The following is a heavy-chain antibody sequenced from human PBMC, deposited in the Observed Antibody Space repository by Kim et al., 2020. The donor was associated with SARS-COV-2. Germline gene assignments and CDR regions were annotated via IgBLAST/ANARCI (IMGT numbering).Heavy chain of an antibody. CDR3: STSGWAIHPSAEYFQH. J-gene: IGHJ1*01. CDR1: GFTFSNAW. V-gene: IGHV3-15*01. CDR2: LKSKTDGGTA. Sequence: GGSLRLSCAASGFTFSNAWMSWVRQAPGKGLEWVGRLKSKTDGGTADYAAPVKGRFTISRDDSKNTLYLEMNSLKSEDTAVYYCSTSGWAIHPSAEYFQHWGQGTLVTVSS. D-gene: IGHD6-19*01.